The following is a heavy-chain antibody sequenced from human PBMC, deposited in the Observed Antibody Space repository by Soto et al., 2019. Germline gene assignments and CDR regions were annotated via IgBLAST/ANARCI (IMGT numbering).Heavy chain of an antibody. CDR1: GFTFSNYA. Sequence: GGSLRLSCAASGFTFSNYAMSWVRQAPGKGLEWVSGVSGSGGSTYYAGSVKGRFTISRDNSKNTLHLQMNSLRAEDTAVYYCAKVPQLWFGELLWDYWGQGTLVTVSS. V-gene: IGHV3-23*01. J-gene: IGHJ4*02. D-gene: IGHD3-10*01. CDR2: VSGSGGST. CDR3: AKVPQLWFGELLWDY.